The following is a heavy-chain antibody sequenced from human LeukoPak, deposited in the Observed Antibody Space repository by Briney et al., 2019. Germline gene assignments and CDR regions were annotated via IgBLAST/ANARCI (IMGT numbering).Heavy chain of an antibody. CDR1: GFTFSDYY. CDR3: ARANHYDILTGDY. Sequence: GGSLRLSCAASGFTFSDYYMSWIRQAPGKGLEWVSYISSSGSTISYADSVKGRFTISRDNAKNSLYLQMNSLRAEDTAVYYCARANHYDILTGDYWGQGTLVTVSS. CDR2: ISSSGSTI. V-gene: IGHV3-11*04. J-gene: IGHJ4*02. D-gene: IGHD3-9*01.